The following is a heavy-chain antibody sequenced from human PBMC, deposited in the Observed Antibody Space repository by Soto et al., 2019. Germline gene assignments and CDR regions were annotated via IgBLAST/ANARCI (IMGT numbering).Heavy chain of an antibody. Sequence: PSEPLSPTCTASGAAVSNRSCFRSLIRQPPGKGLEWIGYIYYSGSTYYNPSLKSRVTISVDTSKNQFSLKLSSVTAADTAVYYCARLKAGAVYWGQGTLVTVS. CDR2: IYYSGST. V-gene: IGHV4-30-4*01. CDR3: ARLKAGAVY. D-gene: IGHD6-19*01. J-gene: IGHJ4*02. CDR1: GAAVSNRSCF.